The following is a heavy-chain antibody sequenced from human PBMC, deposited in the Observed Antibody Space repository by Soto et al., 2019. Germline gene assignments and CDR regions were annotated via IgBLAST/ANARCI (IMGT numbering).Heavy chain of an antibody. J-gene: IGHJ6*02. D-gene: IGHD4-17*01. V-gene: IGHV4-39*01. CDR3: ARSLTTVVTMDV. Sequence: SLTMSVTCTVAGGPISSYYLGWISQPPGKGLEWIGSIYYSGSTYHNPSLKSRVTISVDTSKNQFSLKLSSVTAADTAVYYCARSLTTVVTMDVWGQGTTVTVSS. CDR1: GGPISSYY. CDR2: IYYSGST.